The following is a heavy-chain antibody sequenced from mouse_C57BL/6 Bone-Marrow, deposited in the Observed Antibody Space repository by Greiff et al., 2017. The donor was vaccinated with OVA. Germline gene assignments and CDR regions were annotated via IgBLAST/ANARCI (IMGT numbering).Heavy chain of an antibody. CDR1: GYTFTSYW. D-gene: IGHD1-1*01. CDR3: AKRGYYYGSSYIAY. CDR2: IDPSDSST. V-gene: IGHV1-59*01. J-gene: IGHJ3*01. Sequence: QVQLQQPGAELVRPGTSVKLSCKASGYTFTSYWMHWVKQRPGQGLEWIGVIDPSDSSTNYNQKFKGKATLTVDTSSSTAYMQLSSLTSEDTAIYDCAKRGYYYGSSYIAYWGQGTLVTVSA.